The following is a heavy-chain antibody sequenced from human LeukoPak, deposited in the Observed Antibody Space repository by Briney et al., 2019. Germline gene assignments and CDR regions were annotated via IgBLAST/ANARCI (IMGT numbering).Heavy chain of an antibody. J-gene: IGHJ6*04. V-gene: IGHV4-4*07. Sequence: SETLSLTCTVSGFSISSYWSWIRQPAGKGLEWIGLVYSSGSTNYNPSLKSRVTISVDKSKNQFSLTLTSVSAADTAVYYCARYSGAGDDAVVLDVWGKGTTVTVSS. CDR1: GFSISSY. CDR2: VYSSGST. D-gene: IGHD5-12*01. CDR3: ARYSGAGDDAVVLDV.